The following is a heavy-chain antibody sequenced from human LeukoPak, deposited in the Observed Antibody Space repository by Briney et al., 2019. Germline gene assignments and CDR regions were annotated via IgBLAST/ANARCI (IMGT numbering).Heavy chain of an antibody. CDR1: GGSISSYY. CDR2: IYTTGGT. CDR3: AILLRYFDRQGPFDI. D-gene: IGHD3-9*01. J-gene: IGHJ3*02. Sequence: SETLSLTCTVSGGSISSYYWTWIRQPAEKGLEWIGRIYTTGGTNYNPSLKSRVTMSVDTSKNQFSLKLTSVTAADTAMYYCAILLRYFDRQGPFDIWGQGTMVTVSS. V-gene: IGHV4-4*07.